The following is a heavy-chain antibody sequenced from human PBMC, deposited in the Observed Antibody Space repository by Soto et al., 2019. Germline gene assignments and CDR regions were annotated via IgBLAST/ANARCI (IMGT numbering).Heavy chain of an antibody. CDR1: GGSIRSGGYS. CDR3: ARDDMGRYLDS. V-gene: IGHV4-30-2*01. J-gene: IGHJ4*02. D-gene: IGHD1-26*01. CDR2: IYHSESS. Sequence: SETLSLTCAVSGGSIRSGGYSWSWIRQPPGKGLEWIGNIYHSESSSYNPSLKSRVTMSVDRSKNQFSLELSSVTAADTAVYYCARDDMGRYLDSWGQGTLVTVSS.